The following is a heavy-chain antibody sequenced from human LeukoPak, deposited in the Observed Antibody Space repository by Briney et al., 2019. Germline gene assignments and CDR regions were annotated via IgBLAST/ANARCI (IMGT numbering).Heavy chain of an antibody. J-gene: IGHJ1*01. Sequence: SETLSLTCAVYGGSFSGYYWSWIRQPPGQGLEWIGEINHSGSTNYNPSLKSRVTVLVDTSKNQFSLKLSSVTAADTAVYYCARGHSPVTTKVSYFQHWGQGTLVTVSS. CDR3: ARGHSPVTTKVSYFQH. D-gene: IGHD4-17*01. CDR2: INHSGST. CDR1: GGSFSGYY. V-gene: IGHV4-34*01.